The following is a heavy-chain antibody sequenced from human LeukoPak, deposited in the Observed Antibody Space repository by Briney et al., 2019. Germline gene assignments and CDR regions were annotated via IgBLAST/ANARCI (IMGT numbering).Heavy chain of an antibody. CDR1: GFTVSSNY. CDR2: IYSAGDT. Sequence: PGGSLRLSCAASGFTVSSNYMSWVRQAPGKGLEWVSVIYSAGDTSYADSVKGRFTISGDNYKNTLYLQMNSLRVEDTAVYYCATELRIGATGYLFAFDIWGQGTMVTVSS. CDR3: ATELRIGATGYLFAFDI. V-gene: IGHV3-53*05. D-gene: IGHD1-1*01. J-gene: IGHJ3*02.